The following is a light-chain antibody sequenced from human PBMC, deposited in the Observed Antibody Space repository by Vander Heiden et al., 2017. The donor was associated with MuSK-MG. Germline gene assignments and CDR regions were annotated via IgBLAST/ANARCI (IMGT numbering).Light chain of an antibody. J-gene: IGKJ1*01. Sequence: EIVMTQSPATLSVSPGGRATLSCRASQSVSSNLAWYQQKPGQAPRLLMHGASTRAIDIPARFSGSGSGTEFTLIISSLQSEDFAVYYCQQYNNWPGTFGQGTKVEI. CDR3: QQYNNWPGT. V-gene: IGKV3-15*01. CDR2: GAS. CDR1: QSVSSN.